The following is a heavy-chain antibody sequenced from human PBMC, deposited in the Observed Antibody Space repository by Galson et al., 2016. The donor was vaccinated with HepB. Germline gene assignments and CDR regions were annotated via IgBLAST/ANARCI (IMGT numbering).Heavy chain of an antibody. J-gene: IGHJ5*02. Sequence: SETLSLTCTVSGASARSYCLNWIRQTPEKGLEWIGYICDDGRTDSNPSLKTRVALSFGASKTHFSLHVTSVTAADAAVYFCSRARGHYDLWSDRYTSGLYNWFDPWGQGALVTVSS. V-gene: IGHV4-59*02. CDR3: SRARGHYDLWSDRYTSGLYNWFDP. CDR1: GASARSYC. D-gene: IGHD3-3*01. CDR2: ICDDGRT.